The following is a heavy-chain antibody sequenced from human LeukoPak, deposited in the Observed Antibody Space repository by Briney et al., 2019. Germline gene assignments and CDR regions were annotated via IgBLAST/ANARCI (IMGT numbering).Heavy chain of an antibody. CDR3: ARHTLVGARNAFDI. CDR2: IYYSGST. Sequence: SETLSLTCTVSGGSISSYYWSWIRQPPGKGLEWIGYIYYSGSTNYNPSLKSRVTTSVDTSKNQFSLKLSSVTAADTAVYYCARHTLVGARNAFDIWGQGTLVTVSP. J-gene: IGHJ4*02. V-gene: IGHV4-59*08. CDR1: GGSISSYY. D-gene: IGHD1-26*01.